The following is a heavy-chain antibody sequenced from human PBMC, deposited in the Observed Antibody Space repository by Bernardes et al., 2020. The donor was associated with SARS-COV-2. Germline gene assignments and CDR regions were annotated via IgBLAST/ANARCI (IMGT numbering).Heavy chain of an antibody. CDR1: GFSFNNYA. Sequence: GSLRLSCAASGFSFNNYAMHWVRQAPGKGLEWVAEIAYEGSKRNLADSVKGRITVSRDSSKNMVYLQMNSLRSEDTAVYYCAKARSLFMLYYDDAFDIWGQGTMVIVSS. V-gene: IGHV3-30*18. D-gene: IGHD2-8*01. CDR3: AKARSLFMLYYDDAFDI. CDR2: IAYEGSKR. J-gene: IGHJ3*02.